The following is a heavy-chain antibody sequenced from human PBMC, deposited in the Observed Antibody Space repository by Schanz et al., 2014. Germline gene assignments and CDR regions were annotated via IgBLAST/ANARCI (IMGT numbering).Heavy chain of an antibody. J-gene: IGHJ3*02. CDR3: ARGTMPGTFDI. CDR1: GGTFSSYT. D-gene: IGHD2-2*01. Sequence: QVHLVQSGAEVKKPGSSVKVSCKLSGGTFSSYTISWMRQAPGQGLEWMGRIIPILGIANYAQQFQGRVTFTADKSTSTAYMELSSLRYEDTALYYCARGTMPGTFDIWGQGTMVTASS. V-gene: IGHV1-69*02. CDR2: IIPILGIA.